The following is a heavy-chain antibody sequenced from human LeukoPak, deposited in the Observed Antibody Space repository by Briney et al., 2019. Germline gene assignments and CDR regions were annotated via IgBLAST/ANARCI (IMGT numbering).Heavy chain of an antibody. Sequence: PSETLSLTCTVSGGSISSYYWSWIRQPPGKGLEWIGYIYYSGSTNYNPSLKSRVTISVDTSKNQFSLKLSSVTAADTAVYYCARDGGDGYKRAVDYWGQGTLVTVSS. CDR2: IYYSGST. D-gene: IGHD5-24*01. CDR1: GGSISSYY. J-gene: IGHJ4*02. CDR3: ARDGGDGYKRAVDY. V-gene: IGHV4-59*12.